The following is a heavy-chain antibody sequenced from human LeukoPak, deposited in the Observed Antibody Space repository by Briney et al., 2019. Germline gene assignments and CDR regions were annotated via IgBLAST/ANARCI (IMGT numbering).Heavy chain of an antibody. CDR1: GFIFSGYT. V-gene: IGHV3-64D*09. Sequence: GGSLRLSCAASGFIFSGYTMNWVRQAPGKGLEYVSAISYNGDSTYYVDSVKGRFTISRDNSKNTLDLQMSSLRPEDTAVYYCVSDRETQEQIWGPGTLVTVSS. D-gene: IGHD1-26*01. CDR3: VSDRETQEQI. CDR2: ISYNGDST. J-gene: IGHJ3*02.